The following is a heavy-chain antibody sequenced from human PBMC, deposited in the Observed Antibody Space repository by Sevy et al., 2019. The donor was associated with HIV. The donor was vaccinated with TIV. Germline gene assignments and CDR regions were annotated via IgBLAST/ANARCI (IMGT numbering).Heavy chain of an antibody. D-gene: IGHD7-27*01. CDR1: GFTFSSYS. V-gene: IGHV3-21*01. J-gene: IGHJ5*02. Sequence: GGSLRLSCAASGFTFSSYSMNWVRQAPGKGLEWVSSISSSSSYIYYADSVKGRFTISRDNAKNSLYLQMHSLRLDDTGIYYCARDPDWGALDRWGQGTLVTVSS. CDR3: ARDPDWGALDR. CDR2: ISSSSSYI.